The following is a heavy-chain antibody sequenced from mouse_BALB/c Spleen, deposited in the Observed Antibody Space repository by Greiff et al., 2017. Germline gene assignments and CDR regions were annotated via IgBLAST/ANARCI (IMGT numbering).Heavy chain of an antibody. D-gene: IGHD3-2*02. CDR3: ARDQGGFAY. CDR1: GYSITSDYA. V-gene: IGHV3-2*02. J-gene: IGHJ3*01. CDR2: ISYSGST. Sequence: EVKLVESGPGLVKPSQSLSLTCTVTGYSITSDYAWNWIRQFPGNKLEWMGYISYSGSTSYNPSLKSRISITRDTSKNQFFLQLNSVTTEDTATYYCARDQGGFAYWGQGTLVTVSA.